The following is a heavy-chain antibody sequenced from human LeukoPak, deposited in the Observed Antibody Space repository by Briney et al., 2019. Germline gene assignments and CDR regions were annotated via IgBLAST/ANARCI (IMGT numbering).Heavy chain of an antibody. J-gene: IGHJ4*02. Sequence: GGSLRLSCAASGFTFSSHGMSWVRQGPGKGLEWVSGISGSGGDTYYADSVKGRFTISRDNPKSTLYLQMNSLRAEDTAVYSCAKDLLGVAAGNYWGQGTLVTVSS. V-gene: IGHV3-23*01. CDR2: ISGSGGDT. D-gene: IGHD6-13*01. CDR3: AKDLLGVAAGNY. CDR1: GFTFSSHG.